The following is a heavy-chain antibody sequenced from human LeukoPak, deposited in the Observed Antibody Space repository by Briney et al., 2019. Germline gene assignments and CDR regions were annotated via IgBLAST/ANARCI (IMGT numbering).Heavy chain of an antibody. D-gene: IGHD6-19*01. CDR1: GGSFSGYY. V-gene: IGHV4-34*01. Sequence: SETLSLTCAVYGGSFSGYYWSWIRQPPGKGLEWIGEINHSGSTNYNPSLKSRVTISVDTSKNQFSLKLSSVTAADTAVYYCARGRLSSGSFDYWGQGTLATVSS. CDR2: INHSGST. CDR3: ARGRLSSGSFDY. J-gene: IGHJ4*02.